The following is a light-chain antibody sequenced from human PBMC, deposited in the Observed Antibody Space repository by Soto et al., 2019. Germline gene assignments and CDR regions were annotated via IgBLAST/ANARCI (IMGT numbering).Light chain of an antibody. Sequence: SYELTQPPSVSVSPGQTASITCSGDKLGDKYACWYQQKPGQSPVLVIYQCRKRPSGIPERFSGSNSGNTATLTISGTQAMDEADYYRQAWDSSTGGVFGGGTKLTVL. V-gene: IGLV3-1*01. CDR1: KLGDKY. J-gene: IGLJ2*01. CDR2: QCR. CDR3: QAWDSSTGGV.